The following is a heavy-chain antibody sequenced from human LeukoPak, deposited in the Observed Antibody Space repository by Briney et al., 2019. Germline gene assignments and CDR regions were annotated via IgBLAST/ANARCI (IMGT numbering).Heavy chain of an antibody. CDR1: DGSISSYY. J-gene: IGHJ6*02. CDR3: AREAATRYYYYGMDV. Sequence: SETLSLTCTVSDGSISSYYWSWLRQPPGQGLEWCGYIYYSGSTNYNPSLKSRVTISVDTSKNQFSLKLSSVTAADTAVYYCAREAATRYYYYGMDVWGQGTTVTVSS. CDR2: IYYSGST. V-gene: IGHV4-59*01. D-gene: IGHD2-15*01.